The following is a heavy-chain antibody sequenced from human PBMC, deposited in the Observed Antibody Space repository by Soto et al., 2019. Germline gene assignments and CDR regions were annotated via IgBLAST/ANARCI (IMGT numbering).Heavy chain of an antibody. V-gene: IGHV4-4*07. CDR2: INTSGST. CDR3: ARDVVVTAYDAFDI. Sequence: TVSGGSISSYYWSWIRQPAGKGLEWIGRINTSGSTNNNPSLKSRVTMSVDTSKNQFSLKLSSVTAADTAVYYCARDVVVTAYDAFDIWGRGTMVTVSS. CDR1: GGSISSYY. J-gene: IGHJ3*02. D-gene: IGHD2-21*02.